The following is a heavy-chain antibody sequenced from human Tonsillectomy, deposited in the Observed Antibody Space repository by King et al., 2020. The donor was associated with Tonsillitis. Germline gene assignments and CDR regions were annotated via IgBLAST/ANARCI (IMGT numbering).Heavy chain of an antibody. V-gene: IGHV4-4*07. CDR2: VYFTGST. D-gene: IGHD7-27*01. CDR3: ARDPTGEATMWYFDL. CDR1: GGSITGYF. J-gene: IGHJ2*01. Sequence: QLQESGPGLVKPSETLSLTCTVSGGSITGYFWSWIRQPAGKGLEWIGRVYFTGSTTYTPSLKSRVTMSVDTSKNQLPLNLNSVTAADTAVYYCARDPTGEATMWYFDLWGRGTLVTVSS.